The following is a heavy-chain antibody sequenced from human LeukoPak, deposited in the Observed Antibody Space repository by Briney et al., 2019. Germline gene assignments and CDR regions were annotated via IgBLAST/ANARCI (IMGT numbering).Heavy chain of an antibody. J-gene: IGHJ4*02. V-gene: IGHV5-51*01. CDR1: GYTFSSFW. D-gene: IGHD3-3*01. Sequence: GESLKISCKGSGYTFSSFWIGWVRQMPGKGLEWMGVIYPGDSDTRYSPSFQGQVTISADKSISTAYLQWSSLKASDTAMYYCAKYGVTRPLDYWGQGTLVTVSS. CDR3: AKYGVTRPLDY. CDR2: IYPGDSDT.